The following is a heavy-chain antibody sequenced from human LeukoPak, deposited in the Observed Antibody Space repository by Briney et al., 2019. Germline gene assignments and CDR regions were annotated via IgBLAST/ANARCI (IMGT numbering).Heavy chain of an antibody. J-gene: IGHJ4*02. CDR2: INHSGST. Sequence: SETLSLTCTVSGGSISSGGYYWSWIRQHPGKGLEWIGEINHSGSTNYNPSLKSRVTISVDTSKNQFSLKLSSVTAADTAVYYCARSGQGIWGALNYWGQGTLVTVSS. D-gene: IGHD3-16*01. V-gene: IGHV4-39*07. CDR3: ARSGQGIWGALNY. CDR1: GGSISSGGYY.